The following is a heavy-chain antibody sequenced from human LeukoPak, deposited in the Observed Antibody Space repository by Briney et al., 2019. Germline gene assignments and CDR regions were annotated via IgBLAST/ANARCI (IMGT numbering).Heavy chain of an antibody. V-gene: IGHV4-38-2*02. D-gene: IGHD2-2*01. J-gene: IGHJ4*02. CDR2: IYHSGST. CDR1: GYSISSAYY. Sequence: SETLSLTCTVSGYSISSAYYWGWIRQPPGKGLEWIGRIYHSGSTYDSASLKSRVTISVDTSKNQFSLRLSSVTAADTAVYYCASVCSSTSCYRDYWGQGTLVTVSS. CDR3: ASVCSSTSCYRDY.